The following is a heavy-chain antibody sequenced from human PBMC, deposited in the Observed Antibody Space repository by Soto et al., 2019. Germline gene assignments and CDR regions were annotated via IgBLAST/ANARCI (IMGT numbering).Heavy chain of an antibody. CDR1: GYTFTDYF. CDR2: INPKSRGT. CDR3: ARVTLRAGNWFDP. J-gene: IGHJ5*02. V-gene: IGHV1-2*02. Sequence: ASVKVSCKASGYTFTDYFIHWVRQAPGQGFEWMGWINPKSRGTTYAQKFQGRVTMTRDTSNTTAYMELRGLRSDDTAIYYCARVTLRAGNWFDPWGQVPLVTVSS.